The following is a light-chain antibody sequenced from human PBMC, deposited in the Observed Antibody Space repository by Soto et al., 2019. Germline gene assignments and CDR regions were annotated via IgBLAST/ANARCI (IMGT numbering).Light chain of an antibody. J-gene: IGLJ2*01. V-gene: IGLV1-40*01. Sequence: QSVLTQPPSVSGAPGQRVTTSCTGSSSNTGAGYDVHWYQQLPGTAPKLLIYGNNNRPSGVPDRFSGSKSATSASLAISGLQAEDEADYYCQSYDNSLSGRVFGGGTKLTVL. CDR1: SSNTGAGYD. CDR2: GNN. CDR3: QSYDNSLSGRV.